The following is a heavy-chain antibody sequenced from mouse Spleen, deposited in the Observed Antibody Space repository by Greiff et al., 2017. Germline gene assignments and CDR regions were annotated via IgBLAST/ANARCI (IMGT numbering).Heavy chain of an antibody. V-gene: IGHV1-69*01. CDR1: GYTFTSYW. D-gene: IGHD5-1-1*01. J-gene: IGHJ2*01. CDR2: IDPSDSYT. CDR3: ARRDIYYFDY. Sequence: QVQLKQPGAELVMPGASVKLSCKASGYTFTSYWMHWVKQRPGQGLEWIGEIDPSDSYTNYNQKFKGKATLTVDKSSSTAYMQLSSLTSEDSAVYYCARRDIYYFDYWGQGTTLTVSS.